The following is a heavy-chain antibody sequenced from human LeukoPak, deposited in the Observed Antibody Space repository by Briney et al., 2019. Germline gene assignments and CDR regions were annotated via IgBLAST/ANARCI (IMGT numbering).Heavy chain of an antibody. J-gene: IGHJ4*02. Sequence: GGSLRLSCAASGFIFSDYAIHWVRQAPGKGLEWVSAISGSGGSTYYADSVKGRFTISRDNSKNTLYLQMNSLRAEDTAVYYCAKSGDIVVVPAAVFDYWGQGTLVTVSS. CDR3: AKSGDIVVVPAAVFDY. CDR2: ISGSGGST. CDR1: GFIFSDYA. V-gene: IGHV3-23*01. D-gene: IGHD2-2*01.